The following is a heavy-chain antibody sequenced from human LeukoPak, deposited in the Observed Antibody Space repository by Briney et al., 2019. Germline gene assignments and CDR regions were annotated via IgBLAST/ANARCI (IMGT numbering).Heavy chain of an antibody. CDR1: GGSISSYY. V-gene: IGHV4-59*01. Sequence: PSETLSLTCTVSGGSISSYYWSWIRQPPGKGLEWIGYIYYSGSTNYNPSLKSRVTISVDTSKNQFSLKLSSVTVADTAVYYCARAIGSANWFDPWGQGTLVTVSS. D-gene: IGHD3-10*01. CDR2: IYYSGST. J-gene: IGHJ5*02. CDR3: ARAIGSANWFDP.